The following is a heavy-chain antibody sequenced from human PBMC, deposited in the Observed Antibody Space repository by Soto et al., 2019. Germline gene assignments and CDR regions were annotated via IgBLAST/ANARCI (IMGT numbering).Heavy chain of an antibody. V-gene: IGHV1-46*03. CDR2: INPSDGST. Sequence: ASVKVSCKASGYTFTSYYIHWVRQAPGQGLEWVGIINPSDGSTSYAQKFQGRVTMTRDTSTSTVYMEVSGLRSEDTAVYYCARDQEPSTLYYDYYYMDVWGKGTTVTVSS. CDR1: GYTFTSYY. J-gene: IGHJ6*03. CDR3: ARDQEPSTLYYDYYYMDV.